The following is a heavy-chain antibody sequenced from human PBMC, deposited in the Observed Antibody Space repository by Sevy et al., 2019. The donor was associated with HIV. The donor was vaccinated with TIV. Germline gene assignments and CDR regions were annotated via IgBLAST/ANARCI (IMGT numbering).Heavy chain of an antibody. CDR1: GYTFTNYG. CDR2: ISAYNGNT. Sequence: ASVKVSCKASGYTFTNYGISWVRQAPGQGLEWLGWISAYNGNTRYAQKLQGRVAMTTDTSTSTAYMELRSLTSDDTAVYYCARDYGSGSPYYFDYWGQGTLVTVSS. CDR3: ARDYGSGSPYYFDY. J-gene: IGHJ4*02. D-gene: IGHD3-10*01. V-gene: IGHV1-18*01.